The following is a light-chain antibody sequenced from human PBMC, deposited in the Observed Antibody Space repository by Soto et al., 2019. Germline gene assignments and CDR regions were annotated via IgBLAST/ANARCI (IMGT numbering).Light chain of an antibody. J-gene: IGKJ4*01. CDR1: QNIADY. CDR3: LQTFTTHIT. V-gene: IGKV1-39*01. Sequence: DIQMTQSPSSLSASAGDTVTITCRASQNIADYLSWYQQKPGKAPKLLIYSSSILHDRVSSGFRGDGSGTAFTLTITGLQPEDFATYYCLQTFTTHITFGGGTTVEVK. CDR2: SSS.